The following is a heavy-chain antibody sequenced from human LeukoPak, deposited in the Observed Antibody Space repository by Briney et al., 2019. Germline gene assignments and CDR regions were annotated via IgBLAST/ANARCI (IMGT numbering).Heavy chain of an antibody. CDR1: GGSISSYY. Sequence: PSETLSLTCTVSGGSISSYYWSWIRQPPVKGLEWIGYIYYSGSTNYNPSLKSRVTISVDTSKNQFSLKLSSVTAADTAVYYCARKDYYYGMDVWGQGTTVTVSS. CDR2: IYYSGST. V-gene: IGHV4-59*01. J-gene: IGHJ6*02. CDR3: ARKDYYYGMDV.